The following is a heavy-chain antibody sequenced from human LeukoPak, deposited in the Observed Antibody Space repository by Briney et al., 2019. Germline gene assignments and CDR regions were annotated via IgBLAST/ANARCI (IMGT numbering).Heavy chain of an antibody. CDR1: GGSVSSGTYY. CDR3: ARGGAARLHFQN. D-gene: IGHD6-6*01. CDR2: IYHSGST. J-gene: IGHJ1*01. V-gene: IGHV4-61*01. Sequence: SETLSLTCTVSGGSVSSGTYYWTWIRQPPGKGLEWIGYIYHSGSTNYNPSLQSRVTISVDTSKNQFSLNLNSVTAADTAVYYCARGGAARLHFQNWGQGTLVTVSS.